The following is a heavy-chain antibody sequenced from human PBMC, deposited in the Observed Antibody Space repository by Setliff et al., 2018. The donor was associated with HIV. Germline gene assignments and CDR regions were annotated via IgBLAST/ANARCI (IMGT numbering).Heavy chain of an antibody. D-gene: IGHD3-3*01. Sequence: ASVKVSCKASGYSFSRFSINWVRQAPGQGLEWMGWINTNSWIPTCAQGFTGRFVFSLDTTVRTAYLEISDLRADDTGVYYCARDSSEYFDFSSGDFHYMDVWGKGTTVTVSS. CDR1: GYSFSRFS. V-gene: IGHV7-4-1*02. CDR2: INTNSWIP. CDR3: ARDSSEYFDFSSGDFHYMDV. J-gene: IGHJ6*03.